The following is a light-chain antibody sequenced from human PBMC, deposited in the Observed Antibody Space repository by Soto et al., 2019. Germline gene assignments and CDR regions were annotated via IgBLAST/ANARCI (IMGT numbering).Light chain of an antibody. CDR2: EGS. CDR1: SSDVGSYNL. Sequence: QSVLTQPASVSGSPGQSITISCTGTSSDVGSYNLVSWYQQHPGKAPKLMIYEGSKRPSGVSNRFSGSKSGNTASLTISGLQAEDEADYYCCSYAGSSTSYVFGTGTKLTGL. CDR3: CSYAGSSTSYV. J-gene: IGLJ1*01. V-gene: IGLV2-23*01.